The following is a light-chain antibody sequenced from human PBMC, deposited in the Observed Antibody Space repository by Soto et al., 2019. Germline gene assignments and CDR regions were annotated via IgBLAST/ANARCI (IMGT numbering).Light chain of an antibody. Sequence: EIVMTQSPATLSVSPGERVTLSCWASQSISSNLAWYQQKPGQAPSLLMYGTSTRATGIPARFSGSGSGTEFTLTISSLQSEDFAVYYCQQYNTWSSITFGQGTRLEIK. CDR1: QSISSN. CDR3: QQYNTWSSIT. J-gene: IGKJ5*01. V-gene: IGKV3-15*01. CDR2: GTS.